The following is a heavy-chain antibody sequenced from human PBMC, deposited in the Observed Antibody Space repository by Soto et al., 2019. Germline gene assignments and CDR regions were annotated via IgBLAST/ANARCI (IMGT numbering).Heavy chain of an antibody. CDR3: ARWWSGSRQGFDP. V-gene: IGHV4-31*03. J-gene: IGHJ5*02. Sequence: QVQLQESGPGLVKPSQTLSLTCTVSGGSISSGDYYWSWIRQHPGKGLEWIGYIYYGGSTYYNPSLKGRVTISVETSKSQFSLKLSSVTAADTAVYYCARWWSGSRQGFDPWGQGTLVTVSS. D-gene: IGHD3-3*01. CDR1: GGSISSGDYY. CDR2: IYYGGST.